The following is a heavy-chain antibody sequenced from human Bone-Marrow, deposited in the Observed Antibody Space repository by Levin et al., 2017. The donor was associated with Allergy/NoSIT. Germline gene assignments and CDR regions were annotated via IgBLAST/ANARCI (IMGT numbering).Heavy chain of an antibody. CDR1: GFNFRTSY. Sequence: GESLKISCATSGFNFRTSYMSWGRQAPGKGLEWVGRIKDKGEGGTIDYAAAVRGRFIISRDDLSNMLFLQMNSLRIEDTAVYFCAQGDFMDYWGQGTLVSVSS. D-gene: IGHD3-16*01. CDR3: AQGDFMDY. CDR2: IKDKGEGGTI. J-gene: IGHJ4*02. V-gene: IGHV3-15*01.